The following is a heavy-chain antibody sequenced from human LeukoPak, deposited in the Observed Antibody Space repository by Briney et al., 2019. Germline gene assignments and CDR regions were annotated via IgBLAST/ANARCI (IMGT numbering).Heavy chain of an antibody. CDR2: ISGGGDTA. J-gene: IGHJ4*02. CDR1: GFIFSTYA. Sequence: GGCLRLSCAASGFIFSTYAMSWVRQAPGKGLEWVSGISGGGDTAYYAYSVKGRFTISRDNSKNTLYLQMNSLRAEDTAVYYCAKVMVRGVIPLNFDYWGQGTLVTVSS. CDR3: AKVMVRGVIPLNFDY. V-gene: IGHV3-23*01. D-gene: IGHD3-10*01.